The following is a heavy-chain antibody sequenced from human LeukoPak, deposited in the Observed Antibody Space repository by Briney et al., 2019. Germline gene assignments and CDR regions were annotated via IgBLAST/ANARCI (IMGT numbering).Heavy chain of an antibody. CDR2: ISTSSTYI. CDR1: GFTFSSYA. V-gene: IGHV3-21*01. J-gene: IGHJ4*02. Sequence: PGGSLRLSCAASGFTFSSYAMNWVRQAPGKGLEWVSFISTSSTYIYYADSVKGRFTVSRDNANNSLYLQMSSLRAEDTAVYYCARGGSSSDYWGQGTLVTVSS. D-gene: IGHD3-16*01. CDR3: ARGGSSSDY.